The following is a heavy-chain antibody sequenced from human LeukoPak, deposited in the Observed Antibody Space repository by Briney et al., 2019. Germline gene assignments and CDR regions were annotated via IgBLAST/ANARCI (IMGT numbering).Heavy chain of an antibody. CDR2: IHHSGST. V-gene: IGHV4-34*01. Sequence: SETLSLTCAVYDGSFSGYYWSWIRQPPGKGLEWIGEIHHSGSTNYNPSLKSRVTISVDTSKHQFSLKLSSVTAADTAVYYCARGDCVNGVCLNWFDPWGQGTLVTVSS. CDR3: ARGDCVNGVCLNWFDP. J-gene: IGHJ5*02. D-gene: IGHD2-8*01. CDR1: DGSFSGYY.